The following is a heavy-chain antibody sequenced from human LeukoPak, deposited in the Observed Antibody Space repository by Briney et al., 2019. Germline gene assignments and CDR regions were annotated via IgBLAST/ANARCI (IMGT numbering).Heavy chain of an antibody. CDR1: GDSVSGNSAA. J-gene: IGHJ5*02. CDR2: TYYRSKWYN. V-gene: IGHV6-1*01. CDR3: ARGHDVDYDHSGYLLDH. D-gene: IGHD3-22*01. Sequence: SQTLSLTCAISGDSVSGNSAAWHWIRQSPSRGLEWLGRTYYRSKWYNDYAVSVKSRITINPDTSKNQFSLQLNSVIPDDTAVYYCARGHDVDYDHSGYLLDHWGQGTLVSVSS.